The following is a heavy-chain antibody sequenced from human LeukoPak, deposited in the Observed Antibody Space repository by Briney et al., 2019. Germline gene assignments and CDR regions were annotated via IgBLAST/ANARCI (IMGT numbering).Heavy chain of an antibody. J-gene: IGHJ4*02. CDR3: ARLSGTGELDY. CDR1: GYSFTSYW. V-gene: IGHV5-51*01. CDR2: MYPGDSDT. D-gene: IGHD7-27*01. Sequence: GESLKISCKASGYSFTSYWIAWVRQMPGKGLEWMGIMYPGDSDTRCSPSFQGQVTISADKSISTANLQWSSLEASDTAMYFCARLSGTGELDYWGQGTLVTVSS.